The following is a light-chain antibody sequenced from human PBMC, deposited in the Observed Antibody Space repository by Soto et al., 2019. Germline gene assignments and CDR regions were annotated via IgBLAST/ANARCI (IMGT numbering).Light chain of an antibody. V-gene: IGLV3-21*02. CDR3: QVWDSNSDRV. CDR2: DDD. CDR1: NIGTKS. J-gene: IGLJ2*01. Sequence: SYELTQPPSVSVAPGQTARITCGGNNIGTKSVHWYQQKPGQAPVVVVYDDDDRPSGIPARFSGSNSGNTATLTISSVEAGDEADYHGQVWDSNSDRVFGGGTKLTVL.